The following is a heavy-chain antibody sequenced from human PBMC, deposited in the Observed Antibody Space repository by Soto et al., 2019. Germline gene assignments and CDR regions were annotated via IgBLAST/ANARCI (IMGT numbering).Heavy chain of an antibody. Sequence: SVTVSCKASGGTFSSYAISWVRQAPGQGLEWMGGIIPIFGTANYAQKFQGRVTITADESTSTAYMELRSLRSDDTAVYYCARERIGVTPLGMDVWGKRSRVT. D-gene: IGHD3-16*01. CDR3: ARERIGVTPLGMDV. CDR1: GGTFSSYA. CDR2: IIPIFGTA. J-gene: IGHJ6*04. V-gene: IGHV1-69*13.